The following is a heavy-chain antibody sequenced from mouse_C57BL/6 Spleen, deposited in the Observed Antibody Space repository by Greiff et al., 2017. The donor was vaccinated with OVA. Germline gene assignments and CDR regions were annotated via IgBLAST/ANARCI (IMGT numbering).Heavy chain of an antibody. Sequence: EVQRVESGGGLVKPGGSLKLSCAASGFTFSSYAMSWVRQTPEKRLEWVATISDGGSYTYYPDNVKGRFTISRDNAKNNLYLQMSHLKSEDTAMYYCARDDSNSYFDVWGTGTTVTVSS. CDR1: GFTFSSYA. CDR3: ARDDSNSYFDV. CDR2: ISDGGSYT. J-gene: IGHJ1*03. D-gene: IGHD2-5*01. V-gene: IGHV5-4*01.